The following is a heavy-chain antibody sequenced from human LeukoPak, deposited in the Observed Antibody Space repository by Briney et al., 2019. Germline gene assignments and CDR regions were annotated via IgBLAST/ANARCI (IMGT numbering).Heavy chain of an antibody. D-gene: IGHD3-9*01. CDR1: GGSISSYY. CDR3: ARGGRYFDWLRRYDY. J-gene: IGHJ4*02. Sequence: SETLSLTCTVSGGSISSYYWSWIRQPPGKGLEWIGEINHSGSTNYNPSLKSRVTISVDTSKNQFSLKLSSVTAADTAVYYCARGGRYFDWLRRYDYWGQGTLVTVSS. CDR2: INHSGST. V-gene: IGHV4-34*01.